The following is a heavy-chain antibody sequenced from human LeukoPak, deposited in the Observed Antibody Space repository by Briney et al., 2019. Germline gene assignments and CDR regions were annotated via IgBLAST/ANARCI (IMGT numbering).Heavy chain of an antibody. V-gene: IGHV4-61*01. CDR2: IYHSGST. Sequence: SETLSLTCTVSGGSVSSGSYYWSWIRQPPGKGLEWIGYIYHSGSTNYNPSLKSRVTISVDTSKNQFSLKLSSVTAADTAVYYCARFGQWELLRNWFDPWGQGTLVTVSS. CDR3: ARFGQWELLRNWFDP. CDR1: GGSVSSGSYY. D-gene: IGHD1-26*01. J-gene: IGHJ5*02.